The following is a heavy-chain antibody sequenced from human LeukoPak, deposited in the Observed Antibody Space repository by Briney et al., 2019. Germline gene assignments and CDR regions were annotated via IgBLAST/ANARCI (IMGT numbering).Heavy chain of an antibody. J-gene: IGHJ4*02. Sequence: GGSLRLSCAASGFTFSSYSMNWVRQAPGKGLEWVSSISSSSSYIYYADSVKGRFTISRDNAKNSLYLQMNSLRAEDTAVYYCALAGYSYHYYFDYWGQGTLVTVSS. CDR3: ALAGYSYHYYFDY. CDR1: GFTFSSYS. D-gene: IGHD5-18*01. CDR2: ISSSSSYI. V-gene: IGHV3-21*01.